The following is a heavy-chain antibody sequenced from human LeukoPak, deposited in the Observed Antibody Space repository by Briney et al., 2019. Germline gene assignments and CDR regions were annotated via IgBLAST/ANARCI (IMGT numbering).Heavy chain of an antibody. D-gene: IGHD3-16*02. V-gene: IGHV4-34*01. Sequence: SETLSLTCAVYGGCFSGYHWSWIRQPPGKGLEWSGGINHSGSTNYNPSLKSRVTISVDTSKNQFSLKLSSVTGADTAVYYCARGSRDYVWGSYRYTLNWFDPWGQGTLVTVSS. J-gene: IGHJ5*02. CDR1: GGCFSGYH. CDR3: ARGSRDYVWGSYRYTLNWFDP. CDR2: INHSGST.